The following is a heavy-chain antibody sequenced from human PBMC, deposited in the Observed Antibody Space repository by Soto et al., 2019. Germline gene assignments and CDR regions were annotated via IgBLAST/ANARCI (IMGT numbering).Heavy chain of an antibody. CDR3: ARDSRECGGDCYSGAFDI. J-gene: IGHJ3*02. CDR1: GGTFSSYA. CDR2: IIPIFGTA. D-gene: IGHD2-21*02. V-gene: IGHV1-69*01. Sequence: QVQLVQSGAEVKKPGSSVKVSCKASGGTFSSYAISWVRQAPGQGLEWMGGIIPIFGTANYAQKFQGRVTITADESTSTAYMELSSLRSEDTALYYCARDSRECGGDCYSGAFDIWGQGTMVTVSS.